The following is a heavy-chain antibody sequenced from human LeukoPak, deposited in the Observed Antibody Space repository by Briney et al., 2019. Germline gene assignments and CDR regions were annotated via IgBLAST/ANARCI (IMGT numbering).Heavy chain of an antibody. V-gene: IGHV4-61*02. CDR3: AREVAKGDPNWFDP. CDR2: IYTSGRT. Sequence: NPSETLSLTCTVSGDSISSGDCYWSWVRQAAGKGLEWIGRIYTSGRTNYNPSLKSRVIISLDASENQFSLRLRSVTAADTAVYYCAREVAKGDPNWFDPWGQGILVTVSS. CDR1: GDSISSGDCY. J-gene: IGHJ5*02. D-gene: IGHD2-21*02.